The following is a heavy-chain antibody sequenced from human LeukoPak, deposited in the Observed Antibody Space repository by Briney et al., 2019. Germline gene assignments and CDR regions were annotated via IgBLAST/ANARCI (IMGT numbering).Heavy chain of an antibody. CDR1: GYTFTSSG. J-gene: IGHJ4*02. Sequence: ASVKVSCKASGYTFTSSGISWVRQAPGQGLEGMGWISGYNGETNYVQKFLGRVTMTIDSSTSTAYMELRSLRSDDTAVYYCARDGTIVGATDFDYWGQGTLVTVSS. CDR3: ARDGTIVGATDFDY. D-gene: IGHD1-26*01. CDR2: ISGYNGET. V-gene: IGHV1-18*01.